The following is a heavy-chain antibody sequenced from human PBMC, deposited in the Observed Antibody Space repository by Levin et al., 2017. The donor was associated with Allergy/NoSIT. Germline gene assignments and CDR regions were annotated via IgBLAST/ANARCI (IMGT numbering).Heavy chain of an antibody. Sequence: GGSLRLSCAASAFSSSTYFTSYTMNWVRQAPGKGLEWVSSISSISSYIYYADSVKGRFTISRDNAKNSLYLQMDSLRADDTAVYYCARQLLYRKTFDYWGQGTLVTVSS. CDR2: ISSISSYI. V-gene: IGHV3-21*01. J-gene: IGHJ4*02. CDR1: AFSSSTYFTSYT. D-gene: IGHD5-12*01. CDR3: ARQLLYRKTFDY.